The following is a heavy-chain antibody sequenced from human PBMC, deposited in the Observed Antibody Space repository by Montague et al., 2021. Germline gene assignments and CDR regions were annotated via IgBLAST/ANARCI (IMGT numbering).Heavy chain of an antibody. CDR2: ISPDGSNE. CDR3: ARVGETSGWYWDRFDP. D-gene: IGHD6-19*01. CDR1: GFTFSNYA. Sequence: SLRLSCAASGFTFSNYALHWVRQSPGKGLGWVAIISPDGSNEDYADSVKGRFGISRDNSNNTLYLLMNSLRPEDTAVYYCARVGETSGWYWDRFDPWGQGTLVTVSS. J-gene: IGHJ5*02. V-gene: IGHV3-30*03.